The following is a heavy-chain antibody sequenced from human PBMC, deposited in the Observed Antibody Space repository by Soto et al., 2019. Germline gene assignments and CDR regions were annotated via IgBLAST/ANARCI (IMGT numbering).Heavy chain of an antibody. D-gene: IGHD1-26*01. Sequence: QVQLVQSGAEVNKPGASVKVSCKTSGYTFTNYFIHWVRQAPGQGLEWMGIINPSADSTNYAQKFQGRVTVTRDTSTSTVYMELRSLTSEDTAGYFCAREYGGSRVFDYWGQGTVVTVSS. CDR2: INPSADST. CDR1: GYTFTNYF. J-gene: IGHJ4*02. V-gene: IGHV1-46*01. CDR3: AREYGGSRVFDY.